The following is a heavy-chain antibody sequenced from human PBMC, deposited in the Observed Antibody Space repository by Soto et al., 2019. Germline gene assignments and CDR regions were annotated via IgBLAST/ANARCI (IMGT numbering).Heavy chain of an antibody. CDR2: VCNGGSSI. CDR1: GFSFSTSD. V-gene: IGHV3-33*08. Sequence: PVGSLRLSCVASGFSFSTSDMRWIRQAPGKGLEWVSYVCNGGSSIYYADSVKGRFTISSDDSKNTLYLQMNSLRAGDSAVYYCVRGGRWCCSDMFDYWGHGTRVTVSS. CDR3: VRGGRWCCSDMFDY. J-gene: IGHJ4*01. D-gene: IGHD2-21*01.